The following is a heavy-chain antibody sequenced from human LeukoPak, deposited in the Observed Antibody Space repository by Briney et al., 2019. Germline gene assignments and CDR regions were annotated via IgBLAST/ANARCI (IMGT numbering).Heavy chain of an antibody. D-gene: IGHD6-13*01. Sequence: ASVKVSCKASGGTFSSYAISWVRQAPGQGLEWMGGIIPIFGTANYAQKFQGRVTITADKSTSTAYMKLSSLRSEDTAVYYCARDRSSSWSNWFDPWGQGTLVTASS. CDR1: GGTFSSYA. CDR2: IIPIFGTA. J-gene: IGHJ5*02. V-gene: IGHV1-69*06. CDR3: ARDRSSSWSNWFDP.